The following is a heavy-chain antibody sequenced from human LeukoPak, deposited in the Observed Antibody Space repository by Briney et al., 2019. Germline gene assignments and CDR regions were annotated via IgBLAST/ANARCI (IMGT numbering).Heavy chain of an antibody. D-gene: IGHD3-22*01. V-gene: IGHV3-74*03. CDR3: AGPGYYDSSTSWFDP. CDR1: GFSFNNYY. J-gene: IGHJ5*02. CDR2: INSDGSST. Sequence: PGGSLRLSCAASGFSFNNYYMHWVRQPPGKGLVSVSRINSDGSSTTYADSVKGRFTISRDNAKNTVYLQMNSLRAEDTAVYYCAGPGYYDSSTSWFDPWGQGTLVTVSS.